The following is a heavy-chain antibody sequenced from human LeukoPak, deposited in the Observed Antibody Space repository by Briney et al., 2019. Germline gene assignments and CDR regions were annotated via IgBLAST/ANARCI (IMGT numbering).Heavy chain of an antibody. V-gene: IGHV5-51*01. CDR1: GYSFTSYW. J-gene: IGHJ6*02. Sequence: GESLKISCNGSGYSFTSYWIGWVRQMPGKGLEWMGIIYPGDSDTSYNPSFQGQVTISADTSSSTAYLQWSSLKASDTAMYYCATSMDVWGQGTTVTVSS. CDR2: IYPGDSDT. CDR3: ATSMDV.